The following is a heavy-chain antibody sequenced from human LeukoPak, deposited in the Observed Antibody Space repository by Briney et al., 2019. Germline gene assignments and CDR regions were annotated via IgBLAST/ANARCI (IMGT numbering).Heavy chain of an antibody. CDR1: GFTFSSYA. CDR3: ARDRGYSPWYYFDY. CDR2: ISYDGSNK. J-gene: IGHJ4*02. Sequence: GGSLRLSCAASGFTFSSYAMHWVRQAPGKGLEWVAVISYDGSNKYYADSVKGRFTISRDNSKNTLYLQMNSMRAEDTAVYYCARDRGYSPWYYFDYWRQGTLVTVSS. D-gene: IGHD5-18*01. V-gene: IGHV3-30-3*01.